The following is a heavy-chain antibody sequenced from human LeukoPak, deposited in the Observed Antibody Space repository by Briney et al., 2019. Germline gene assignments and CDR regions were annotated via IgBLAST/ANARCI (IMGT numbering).Heavy chain of an antibody. J-gene: IGHJ4*02. CDR1: GFTFSSYA. CDR2: ISGSAGST. CDR3: ARDQRQTTGDWLY. V-gene: IGHV3-23*01. Sequence: PGGSLRLSCAASGFTFSSYAMNWVRQAPGKGLEWVSIISGSAGSTYYADSVKGRFTISRDNSKNTLFLQMISLRAEDTAVYYCARDQRQTTGDWLYWGQGTLVTVSS. D-gene: IGHD7-27*01.